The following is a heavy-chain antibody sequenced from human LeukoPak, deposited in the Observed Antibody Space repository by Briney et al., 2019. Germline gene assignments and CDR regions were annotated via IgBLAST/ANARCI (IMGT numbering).Heavy chain of an antibody. CDR2: INPNSGGT. Sequence: ASVKVSCKASGYTFTGYYMHWVRQAPGQGLEWMGRINPNSGGTNYAQKFQGRVTMTRDTSISTAYMELSRLRSDDTAVYYCARDDSSSWYPSSGTPDYWGQGTLVTVSS. J-gene: IGHJ4*02. D-gene: IGHD6-13*01. CDR1: GYTFTGYY. CDR3: ARDDSSSWYPSSGTPDY. V-gene: IGHV1-2*06.